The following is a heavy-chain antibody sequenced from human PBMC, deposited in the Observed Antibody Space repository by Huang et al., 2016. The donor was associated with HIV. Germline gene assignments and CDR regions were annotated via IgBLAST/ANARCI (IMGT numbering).Heavy chain of an antibody. CDR1: GYSFTNYW. CDR3: ARSEVLVTAVPFDH. Sequence: EVQLVQSEAEVKKPGESLKISCRCSGYSFTNYWIGWVRQRPGEGLEWLGVIYPAASDTRYSPSFQGQVTVSADKSTRTAYLQWSSLQASDTAIYYCARSEVLVTAVPFDHWGQGTLVTVSS. CDR2: IYPAASDT. J-gene: IGHJ4*02. D-gene: IGHD2-21*02. V-gene: IGHV5-51*03.